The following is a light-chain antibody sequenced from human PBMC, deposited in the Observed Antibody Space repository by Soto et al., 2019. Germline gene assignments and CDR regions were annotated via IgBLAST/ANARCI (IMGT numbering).Light chain of an antibody. CDR3: QQYNNWPPIT. CDR1: HSVDIN. Sequence: EIVLTQSPATLSVSPGERVTLSCRASHSVDINLARYQQQPGQAPRLLIYGASTRATDMSGTFSGRGSGTEFTLTISSLQSEDFAVYYCQQYNNWPPITFGQGTRLEIK. J-gene: IGKJ5*01. V-gene: IGKV3-15*01. CDR2: GAS.